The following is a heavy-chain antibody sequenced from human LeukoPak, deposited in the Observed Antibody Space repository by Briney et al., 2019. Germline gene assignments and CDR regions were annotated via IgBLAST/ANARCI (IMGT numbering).Heavy chain of an antibody. D-gene: IGHD1-26*01. V-gene: IGHV4-59*01. Sequence: PSETLSLTCTVSGGPISSYYWSWIRQPPGKGLEWIGYIYYSGSTNYNPSLKSRVTISVDTSKNQFSLKLSSVTAADTAVYYCARDGYSGSSLFDYWGQGALVTVSS. CDR2: IYYSGST. CDR1: GGPISSYY. CDR3: ARDGYSGSSLFDY. J-gene: IGHJ4*02.